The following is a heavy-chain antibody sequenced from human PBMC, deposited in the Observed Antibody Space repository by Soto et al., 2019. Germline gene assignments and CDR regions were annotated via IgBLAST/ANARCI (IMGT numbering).Heavy chain of an antibody. J-gene: IGHJ5*02. D-gene: IGHD6-13*01. V-gene: IGHV3-23*01. CDR3: ANGYIAGPTGWFDT. CDR1: GFTFSSYA. Sequence: EVQLLESGGGLVQPGESLRLSCAASGFTFSSYALTWVRQATGKGLEWVSAISNNGGSTYYADSVKGRFTVSRDNSKNTLYLQMNRLRAEDTTVYYSANGYIAGPTGWFDTWGQGTLVTVSS. CDR2: ISNNGGST.